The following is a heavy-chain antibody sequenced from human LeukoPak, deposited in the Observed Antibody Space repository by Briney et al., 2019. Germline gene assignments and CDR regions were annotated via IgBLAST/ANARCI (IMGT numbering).Heavy chain of an antibody. J-gene: IGHJ2*01. CDR1: GFTFTDYA. CDR3: AEAGGYCSDGHCYSNV. Sequence: GGSLRLSCVASGFTFTDYAMHWVRQVPGKGLEWLTVISYDGRNKYTRDSVKGRFTISRDNSKNTVYLEMSGLRPEDTAVYYCAEAGGYCSDGHCYSNVWGRGTLVTVSS. D-gene: IGHD2-15*01. V-gene: IGHV3-30*03. CDR2: ISYDGRNK.